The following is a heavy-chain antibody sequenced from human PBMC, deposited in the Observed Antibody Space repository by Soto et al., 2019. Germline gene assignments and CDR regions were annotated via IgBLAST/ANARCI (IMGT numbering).Heavy chain of an antibody. Sequence: VQLVGSGGGLVQPRGSLRVSCAASGFTVRSNYMNWVRQAPGKGLEWLSVLYSGAGTYYADSVKDRFTISRDNSKNTLYLQLNSLRAEDTAIYYCARECVGDCSNAFDLWGQGTMVTVSP. V-gene: IGHV3-66*01. D-gene: IGHD2-21*01. CDR3: ARECVGDCSNAFDL. CDR2: LYSGAGT. J-gene: IGHJ3*01. CDR1: GFTVRSNY.